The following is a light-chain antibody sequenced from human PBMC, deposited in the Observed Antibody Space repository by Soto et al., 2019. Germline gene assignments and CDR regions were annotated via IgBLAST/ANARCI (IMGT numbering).Light chain of an antibody. J-gene: IGKJ1*01. V-gene: IGKV3-20*01. CDR1: QSFNSIY. Sequence: EIVLTQSPCTLSLSPGERSTLSCRSSQSFNSIYLAWCQQNPGQAPRLLIYGASSRATGIPDRFSGSGSGTDFTLTISRLEPEDFAVYYCHQYDSWTFGQGTKVDIK. CDR2: GAS. CDR3: HQYDSWT.